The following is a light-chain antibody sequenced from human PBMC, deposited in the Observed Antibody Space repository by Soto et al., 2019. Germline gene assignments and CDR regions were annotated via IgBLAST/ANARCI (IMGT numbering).Light chain of an antibody. CDR2: GAS. Sequence: DIQMTQSPSTLSASVGDRVTITCRASQSISSWLAWYQQKPGKAPKLLIYGASSFESGVPSRFSGSGFGTEFSLTISSLQPDDFATYYCQQYNTYSQYTFGQGTKLEIK. J-gene: IGKJ2*01. V-gene: IGKV1-5*01. CDR3: QQYNTYSQYT. CDR1: QSISSW.